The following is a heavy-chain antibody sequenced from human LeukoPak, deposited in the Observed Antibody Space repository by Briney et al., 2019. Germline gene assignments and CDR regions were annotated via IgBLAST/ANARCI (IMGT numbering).Heavy chain of an antibody. V-gene: IGHV3-23*01. J-gene: IGHJ4*02. Sequence: GGSLRLSCAASGFSFRSNAMSWVRQAPGKGLEWVSGISGSGGTTYYADSVKGRFTISRDNSKHTMYLQMNSLRAEDTAVYYCAKDRESYYYDSSGYESFDYWGQGTLVTVSS. CDR1: GFSFRSNA. CDR2: ISGSGGTT. CDR3: AKDRESYYYDSSGYESFDY. D-gene: IGHD3-22*01.